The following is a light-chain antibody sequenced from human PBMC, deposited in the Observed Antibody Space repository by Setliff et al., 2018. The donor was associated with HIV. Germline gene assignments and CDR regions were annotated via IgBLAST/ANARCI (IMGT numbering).Light chain of an antibody. J-gene: IGLJ1*01. CDR2: EVN. CDR1: SSDVVAYNL. V-gene: IGLV2-23*02. CDR3: CSYTTYSTYV. Sequence: QSVLTQPASVSGSPGQSITISCTGPSSDVVAYNLVSWYQHHPGKAPKLIIYEVNKRPSGVSNRFSGSKSGNTASLTISGLQPEDETDYYCCSYTTYSTYVFGTGTKVTVL.